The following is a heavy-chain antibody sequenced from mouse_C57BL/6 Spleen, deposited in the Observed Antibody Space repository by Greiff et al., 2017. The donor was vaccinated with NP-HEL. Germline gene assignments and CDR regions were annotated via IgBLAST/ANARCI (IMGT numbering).Heavy chain of an antibody. CDR2: IYPRSGNT. CDR3: ARGGPYYSKGAMDY. CDR1: GYTFTSYG. D-gene: IGHD2-5*01. Sequence: QVQLQQSGAELARPGASVKLSCKASGYTFTSYGISWVKQRTGQGLEWIGEIYPRSGNTYYNEKFKGKATLTADKSSSTAYMELRSLTSEDSAVYFCARGGPYYSKGAMDYWGQGTSVTVSS. V-gene: IGHV1-81*01. J-gene: IGHJ4*01.